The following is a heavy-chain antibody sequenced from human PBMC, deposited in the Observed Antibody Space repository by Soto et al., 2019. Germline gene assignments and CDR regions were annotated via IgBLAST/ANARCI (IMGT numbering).Heavy chain of an antibody. D-gene: IGHD3-9*01. J-gene: IGHJ6*03. CDR1: GFSFDEYA. CDR2: VSWNSGTV. Sequence: EVQLVESGGTLVQPGRSLRLSCAASGFSFDEYAMHWVRQVPGKGLEWVSGVSWNSGTVGYGDSVKGRFTISRDNDKNSLYLQMNSLRAEDTAMYYCAKLFCSSAKCYTYSYMDVWGKGTAVTVSS. CDR3: AKLFCSSAKCYTYSYMDV. V-gene: IGHV3-9*01.